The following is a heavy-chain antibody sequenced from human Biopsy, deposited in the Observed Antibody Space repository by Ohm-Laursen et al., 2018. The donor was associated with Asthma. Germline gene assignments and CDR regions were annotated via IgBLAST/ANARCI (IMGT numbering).Heavy chain of an antibody. CDR3: ARVLTTEEGDTWFDP. CDR2: IIPMLGAT. J-gene: IGHJ5*02. D-gene: IGHD4-11*01. CDR1: GGTFSNYV. V-gene: IGHV1-69*13. Sequence: SVKVSCKASGGTFSNYVFSWVRQAPGQGLEWMGGIIPMLGATKYTQKFQARVSITADEATSTVYMELSSLRSEDTAVYYCARVLTTEEGDTWFDPWGQGTLVTVSS.